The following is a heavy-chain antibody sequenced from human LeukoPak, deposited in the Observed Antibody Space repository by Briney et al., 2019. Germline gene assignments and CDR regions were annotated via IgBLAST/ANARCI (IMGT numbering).Heavy chain of an antibody. D-gene: IGHD1-26*01. V-gene: IGHV4-59*08. Sequence: RSLETLSLTCTVSGGSVYSYYWSWIRQPPGKGLEWIGYIYDRVSTNYNPSLKSRVTMSVDRSKNQLSLNLSSVTAADTAVYYCARHYSGTYQDAFDIWGQGTAVTVSS. J-gene: IGHJ3*02. CDR3: ARHYSGTYQDAFDI. CDR1: GGSVYSYY. CDR2: IYDRVST.